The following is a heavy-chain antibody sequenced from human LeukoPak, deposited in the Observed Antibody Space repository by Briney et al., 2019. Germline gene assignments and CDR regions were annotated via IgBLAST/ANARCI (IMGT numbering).Heavy chain of an antibody. V-gene: IGHV4-59*01. CDR1: GGSISSYY. Sequence: PSETLSLTCTVSGGSISSYYWSWIRQPPGKGLEWIGYIYYSGSTNYNPSLKSRVTISVDTSKNQFSLKLSSVTAADTAVYYCARDGRLGYYYDTSGPYGMDVWGQGTTVTVSS. J-gene: IGHJ6*02. CDR2: IYYSGST. D-gene: IGHD3-22*01. CDR3: ARDGRLGYYYDTSGPYGMDV.